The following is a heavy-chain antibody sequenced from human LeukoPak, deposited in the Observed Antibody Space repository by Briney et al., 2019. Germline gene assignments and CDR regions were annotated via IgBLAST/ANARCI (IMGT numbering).Heavy chain of an antibody. CDR2: INSDGSYT. Sequence: GGSLRLSCAASGFTFSSYWMHWVRQAPAKGLVWVSRINSDGSYTNYADSVKGRFTISRDNAKNTLYLQMNSLRAEDTAMYYCARPGELFNYWGQGTLVTVSS. D-gene: IGHD3-10*01. J-gene: IGHJ4*02. CDR1: GFTFSSYW. V-gene: IGHV3-74*01. CDR3: ARPGELFNY.